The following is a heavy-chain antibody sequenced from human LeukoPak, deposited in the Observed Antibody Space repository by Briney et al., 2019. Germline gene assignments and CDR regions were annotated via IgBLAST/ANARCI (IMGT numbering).Heavy chain of an antibody. Sequence: PSETLSLTCTVSGGSISSYYWSWIRQPPGKGLEWIGYIYYSGSTNYNPSLKSRVTISVDTSKNQFSLKLSSVTAADTAVYYCAKGGDGSGSHYYYYGMDVWGQGTTVTVSS. V-gene: IGHV4-59*08. J-gene: IGHJ6*02. CDR3: AKGGDGSGSHYYYYGMDV. D-gene: IGHD3-10*01. CDR2: IYYSGST. CDR1: GGSISSYY.